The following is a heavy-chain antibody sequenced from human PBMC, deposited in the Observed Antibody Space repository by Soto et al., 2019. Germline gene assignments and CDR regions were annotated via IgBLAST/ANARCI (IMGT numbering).Heavy chain of an antibody. J-gene: IGHJ6*02. Sequence: SVKASCKAFGYRFICHYMHWVQQAPGQGLEWMGGIIPIFGTANYAQKFQGRVTITADESTSTAYMELSSLRSGDTAVYYCASTIFGVVGDYYYYYGMDVWGQGTTVTVSS. CDR1: GYRFICHY. V-gene: IGHV1-69*13. CDR2: IIPIFGTA. D-gene: IGHD3-3*01. CDR3: ASTIFGVVGDYYYYYGMDV.